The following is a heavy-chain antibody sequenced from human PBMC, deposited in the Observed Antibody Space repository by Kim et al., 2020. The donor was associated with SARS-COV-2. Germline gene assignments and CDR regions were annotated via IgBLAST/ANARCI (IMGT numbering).Heavy chain of an antibody. CDR3: ARVPQAVAGLYCYYYGMDV. Sequence: SETLSLTCTVSGGSISSGDYYWSWIRQPPGKGLEWIGYIYYSGSTYYNPSLKSRVTISVDTSKNQFSLKLSSVTAADTAVYYCARVPQAVAGLYCYYYGMDVWGQGATVTVSS. CDR1: GGSISSGDYY. D-gene: IGHD6-19*01. J-gene: IGHJ6*02. V-gene: IGHV4-30-4*01. CDR2: IYYSGST.